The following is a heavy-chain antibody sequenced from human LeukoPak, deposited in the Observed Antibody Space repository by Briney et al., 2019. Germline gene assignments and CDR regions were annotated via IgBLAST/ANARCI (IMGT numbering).Heavy chain of an antibody. Sequence: WGTLSLTCTVSGASISSYDWAWIRQPPGKGLEWIGYTCYAGDTYYNPALRSRVIIYLDTSKYQFSMNLNSATAADTAVYYCARERGRNCNKDCLFDPWGQGTLVTVSS. CDR2: TCYAGDT. CDR1: GASISSYD. D-gene: IGHD2/OR15-2a*01. V-gene: IGHV4-59*01. CDR3: ARERGRNCNKDCLFDP. J-gene: IGHJ5*02.